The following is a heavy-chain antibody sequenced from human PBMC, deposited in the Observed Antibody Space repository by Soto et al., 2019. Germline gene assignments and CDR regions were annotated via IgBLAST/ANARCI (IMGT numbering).Heavy chain of an antibody. CDR2: INSDGSSS. V-gene: IGHV3-74*01. CDR1: GFAISSHW. D-gene: IGHD6-6*01. J-gene: IGHJ6*02. Sequence: PGGSLRLSCAASGFAISSHWMHWVRRAPGKGLVWVSRINSDGSSSSYAESVKGRFTISRDNAKNTLYLQMNSLRAEDTALYSCARELAPRPLPPSSLMDVWGQGTTVTVSS. CDR3: ARELAPRPLPPSSLMDV.